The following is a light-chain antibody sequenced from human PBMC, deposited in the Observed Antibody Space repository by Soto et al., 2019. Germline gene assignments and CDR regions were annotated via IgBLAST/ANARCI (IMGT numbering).Light chain of an antibody. CDR1: QTISSW. CDR2: KAS. CDR3: QHTYTTPIT. J-gene: IGKJ5*01. V-gene: IGKV1-5*03. Sequence: DIQMTQSPSTLSGSVGDRVTITCRASQTISSWLAWYQQRPGKAPKLLIYKASTLKSGVPSRFSGSGSGTDFTLTISSLQPEDFATYYCQHTYTTPITFGQGTRLEIK.